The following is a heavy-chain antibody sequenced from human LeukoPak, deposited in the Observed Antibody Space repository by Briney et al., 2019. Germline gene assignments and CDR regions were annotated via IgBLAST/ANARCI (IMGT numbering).Heavy chain of an antibody. D-gene: IGHD3-3*01. CDR2: ISGSGGST. J-gene: IGHJ3*01. CDR1: GFTFSSYA. CDR3: AKDGYYDFWSGYYRL. Sequence: GGSLRLSCAASGFTFSSYAMSWVRQAPGKGLEWVSAISGSGGSTYYADSVKGRFTISRDNSKNTLYLQMNSLRAEDTAVYYCAKDGYYDFWSGYYRLWGQGTMVTVSS. V-gene: IGHV3-23*01.